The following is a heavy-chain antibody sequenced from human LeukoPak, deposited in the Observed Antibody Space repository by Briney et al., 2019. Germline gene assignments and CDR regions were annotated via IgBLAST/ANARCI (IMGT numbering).Heavy chain of an antibody. CDR2: ISSDGNTT. V-gene: IGHV3-74*01. D-gene: IGHD3-22*01. CDR1: GFSFRSYW. J-gene: IGHJ4*02. CDR3: VRSGYYFDSSGYYMADY. Sequence: GGSLRLSCAASGFSFRSYWMHWVRQLPGKGLVWVSRISSDGNTTGYADSVKGRFTISRDNAKNTLFLQMNSLRAEDTAVYYCVRSGYYFDSSGYYMADYWGQGTLVTVPS.